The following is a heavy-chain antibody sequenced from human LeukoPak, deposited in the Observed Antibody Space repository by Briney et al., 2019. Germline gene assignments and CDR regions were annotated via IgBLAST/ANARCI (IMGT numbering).Heavy chain of an antibody. CDR3: AADRGSSGWSNRGDY. CDR2: IVVGSGNT. Sequence: GTSVKVSCKASGFTFTSSAMQWVRQARGQRHEWIGWIVVGSGNTNYAQKFQERVTITRDMSTSTAYMELSSLRSEDTAVYYCAADRGSSGWSNRGDYWGQGTLVTVSS. CDR1: GFTFTSSA. J-gene: IGHJ4*02. V-gene: IGHV1-58*02. D-gene: IGHD6-19*01.